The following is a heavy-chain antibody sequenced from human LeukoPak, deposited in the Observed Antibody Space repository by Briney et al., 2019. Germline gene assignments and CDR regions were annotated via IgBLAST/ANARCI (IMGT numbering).Heavy chain of an antibody. Sequence: GGSLRLSCAASGFTFSSYAMSWVRQAPGKGLEWVSSISSSSSYIYYADSVKGRFSISRDNAKNSLYLQMNSLRAEDTAVYYCARDPAGIGYCSGGSCYSEGDYWGQGTLVTVSS. CDR3: ARDPAGIGYCSGGSCYSEGDY. CDR2: ISSSSSYI. D-gene: IGHD2-15*01. CDR1: GFTFSSYA. J-gene: IGHJ4*02. V-gene: IGHV3-21*01.